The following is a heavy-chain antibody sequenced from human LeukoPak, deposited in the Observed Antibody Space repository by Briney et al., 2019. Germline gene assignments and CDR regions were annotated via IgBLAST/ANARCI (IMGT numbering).Heavy chain of an antibody. V-gene: IGHV3-23*01. J-gene: IGHJ6*03. D-gene: IGHD1-26*01. CDR1: GFTFSSYA. Sequence: GGSLRLSCAASGFTFSSYAMSWVRQAPGKGLEWVSAISGSGGSTYYADSVKGRFTISRDNSKNTLYLQMNSLRAEDTAVYYCAKDSGSYPQVYMDVWGKGTTVTVSS. CDR3: AKDSGSYPQVYMDV. CDR2: ISGSGGST.